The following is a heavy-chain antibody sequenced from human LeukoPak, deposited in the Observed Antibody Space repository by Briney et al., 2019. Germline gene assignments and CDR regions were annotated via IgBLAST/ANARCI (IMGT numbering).Heavy chain of an antibody. CDR1: RGSISSNNW. CDR3: ARDSYYFGSGSDNTPYNWFNP. Sequence: SETLSLTCAVSRGSISSNNWWSWVRQPPGKRLEWIAEIYHSGSTNYNPSLKSRVTISVDKSKNQFSLKLSSVTAADTAMYYCARDSYYFGSGSDNTPYNWFNPWGQGTLVTVSS. J-gene: IGHJ5*02. V-gene: IGHV4-4*02. CDR2: IYHSGST. D-gene: IGHD3-10*01.